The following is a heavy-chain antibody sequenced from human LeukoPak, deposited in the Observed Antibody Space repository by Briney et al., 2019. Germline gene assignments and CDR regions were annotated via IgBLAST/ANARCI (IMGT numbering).Heavy chain of an antibody. CDR3: ARRVVRGVNSNWFDP. CDR1: GGSFSGSYY. V-gene: IGHV4-39*01. J-gene: IGHJ5*02. Sequence: LSLTCXVSGGSFSGSYYWGWIRQPPGKGLEWIGSIYSGGRIYYNPSLKSRVTISVDTSKNQFSLKLSSVTAADTAVYYCARRVVRGVNSNWFDPWGQGTLVTVSS. D-gene: IGHD3-10*01. CDR2: IYSGGRI.